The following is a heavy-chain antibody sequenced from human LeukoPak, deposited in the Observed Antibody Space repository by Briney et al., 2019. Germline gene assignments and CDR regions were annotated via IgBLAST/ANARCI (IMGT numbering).Heavy chain of an antibody. CDR3: TSDPTFYSGRYCFDY. CDR1: GFTFSNSA. V-gene: IGHV1-58*01. Sequence: GASVKVSCKASGFTFSNSAVQWVRQARGQRLEWMGWIVVGSGNTNYAQKFQERVTITRDMSTSTAYMELSSLRSEDTAVYYCTSDPTFYSGRYCFDYWGQGTLVTVSS. D-gene: IGHD1-26*01. J-gene: IGHJ4*02. CDR2: IVVGSGNT.